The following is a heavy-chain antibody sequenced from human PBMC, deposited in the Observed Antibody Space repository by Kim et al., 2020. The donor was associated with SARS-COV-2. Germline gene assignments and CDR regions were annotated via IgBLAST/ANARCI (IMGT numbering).Heavy chain of an antibody. J-gene: IGHJ6*03. Sequence: SETLSLTCAVYGGSFSGYYWSWIRQPPGKGLEWIGEINHSGSTNYNPSLKSRVTISVDTSKNQFSLKLSSVTAADTAVYYCARHSVEHYMDVWGKGTTVTVSS. D-gene: IGHD2-15*01. CDR2: INHSGST. CDR1: GGSFSGYY. CDR3: ARHSVEHYMDV. V-gene: IGHV4-34*01.